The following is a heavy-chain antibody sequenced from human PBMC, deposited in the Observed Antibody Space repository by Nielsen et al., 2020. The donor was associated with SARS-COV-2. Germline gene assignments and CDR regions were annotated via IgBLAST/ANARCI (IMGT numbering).Heavy chain of an antibody. V-gene: IGHV3-9*01. D-gene: IGHD2-15*01. J-gene: IGHJ4*02. CDR2: ISWNSGSI. CDR1: GFTFDDYA. Sequence: GGSLRLSCAASGFTFDDYAMHWVRHTPGKGLEWVSGISWNSGSIGYADSVKGRFTISRDNAKNSLYLQMNSLRAEDTALYYCAKGLGYCSGGSCAEFDYWGQGTLVTVSS. CDR3: AKGLGYCSGGSCAEFDY.